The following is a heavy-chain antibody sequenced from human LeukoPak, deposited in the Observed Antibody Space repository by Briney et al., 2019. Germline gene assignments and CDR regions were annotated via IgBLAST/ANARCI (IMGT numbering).Heavy chain of an antibody. V-gene: IGHV3-23*01. J-gene: IGHJ1*01. Sequence: GGSLRLSCAASGFTFSRYAMSWVRQAPGKGLEWVSAISGSGGSTYYADSVKGRFTISRDNSKNTLYLQMNSLRAEDTAVYYCAKLLTDDRRTRGYFQHWGQGTLVTVSS. CDR3: AKLLTDDRRTRGYFQH. D-gene: IGHD1-14*01. CDR2: ISGSGGST. CDR1: GFTFSRYA.